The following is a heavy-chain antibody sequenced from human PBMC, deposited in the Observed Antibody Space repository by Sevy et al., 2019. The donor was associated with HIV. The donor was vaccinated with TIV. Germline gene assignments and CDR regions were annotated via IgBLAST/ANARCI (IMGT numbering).Heavy chain of an antibody. D-gene: IGHD2-15*01. CDR2: ISDSSGIT. V-gene: IGHV3-23*01. J-gene: IGHJ4*02. Sequence: GGSLRLSCAASGFTFTTYAMRWVRQAPGKGLEWVSTISDSSGITYYADSVKGRFTISRDNSKNTLYLQMNSLRVEDTAVYYCAKDRVLYCSSLSCQEFDYWGQGILVTVSS. CDR3: AKDRVLYCSSLSCQEFDY. CDR1: GFTFTTYA.